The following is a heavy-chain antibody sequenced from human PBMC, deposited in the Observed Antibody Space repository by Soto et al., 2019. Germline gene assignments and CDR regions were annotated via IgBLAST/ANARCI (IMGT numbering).Heavy chain of an antibody. CDR2: INPNSGVT. V-gene: IGHV1-2*04. D-gene: IGHD5-12*01. CDR3: AGERGGATATLDYYYFYMDV. J-gene: IGHJ6*03. Sequence: QVQLVQSGAEVKEPGASVTVSCRASGDRFTDYYMHWVRQAPGQGLEWMGWINPNSGVTKYAQKFQGWGTMTRGTFIRTVYMPLGRPGFDDPAIYYCAGERGGATATLDYYYFYMDVWGTGTTVTVSS. CDR1: GDRFTDYY.